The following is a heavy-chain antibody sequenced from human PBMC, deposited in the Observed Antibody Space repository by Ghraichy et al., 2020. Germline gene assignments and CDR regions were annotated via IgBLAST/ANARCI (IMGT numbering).Heavy chain of an antibody. J-gene: IGHJ6*02. CDR1: GGPISSYY. D-gene: IGHD3-10*01. CDR2: IYYSGST. Sequence: SQTLSLTCTVSGGPISSYYWSWIRQPPGKGLEWIGYIYYSGSTNYNPSLKSRVTISVDTSKNQFSLKLSSVTAADTAVYYYARDSGEHYYYYGMDVWGQGTTVTVAS. V-gene: IGHV4-59*01. CDR3: ARDSGEHYYYYGMDV.